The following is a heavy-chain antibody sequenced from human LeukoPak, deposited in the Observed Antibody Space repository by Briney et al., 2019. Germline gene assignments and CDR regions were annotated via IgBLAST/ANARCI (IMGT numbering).Heavy chain of an antibody. V-gene: IGHV1-46*01. Sequence: ASVKVSCKASGYTFTNYAMHWVRQAPGQRLEWMGIINPSGGTTNYAQRFQGRVTMTRDMSTSTVYMELSSLRSEDTAVYYCAREAFTIFGLVRTQTTKGPHRFDPWGQGTLVTVSS. CDR2: INPSGGTT. D-gene: IGHD3-3*01. CDR3: AREAFTIFGLVRTQTTKGPHRFDP. J-gene: IGHJ5*02. CDR1: GYTFTNYA.